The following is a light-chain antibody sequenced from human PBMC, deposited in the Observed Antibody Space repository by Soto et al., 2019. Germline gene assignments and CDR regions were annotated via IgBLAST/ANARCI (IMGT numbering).Light chain of an antibody. J-gene: IGKJ1*01. CDR2: AAS. V-gene: IGKV1-39*01. Sequence: EIQMTQSPSSLSASVEDRVIITCRASQSISNHLNWYQQKPGKAPKLLIFAASSLQSGVPSRFSGSRSGPDFTLTISSLQPEDFAPYYCQQSYCSPPTFGQGTMVDIK. CDR1: QSISNH. CDR3: QQSYCSPPT.